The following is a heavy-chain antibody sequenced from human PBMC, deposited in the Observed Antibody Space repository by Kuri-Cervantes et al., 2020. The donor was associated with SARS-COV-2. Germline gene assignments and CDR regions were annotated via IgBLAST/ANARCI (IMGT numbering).Heavy chain of an antibody. Sequence: GSLRLSCAVYGGSFSGYYWSWIRQPPGKGLEWIGEINHSGSTNYNPSLKSRVTISVDTSKNQFSLKLSSVTAADTAVYYCAKTTMVQGVIISGWIDYWGQGTLVTVSS. J-gene: IGHJ4*02. CDR2: INHSGST. V-gene: IGHV4-34*01. CDR3: AKTTMVQGVIISGWIDY. D-gene: IGHD3-10*01. CDR1: GGSFSGYY.